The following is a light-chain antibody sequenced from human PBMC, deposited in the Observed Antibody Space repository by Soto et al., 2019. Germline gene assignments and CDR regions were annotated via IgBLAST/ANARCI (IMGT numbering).Light chain of an antibody. CDR1: QSVSSSY. Sequence: EIVLTQSPGTLSLSPGERATLSCRASQSVSSSYLAWYQQKPGQAPRLLIYGASSRATGIPGRFSGSGSGTDFTLTISRLEPEDFALYYCQQYGSSPWTFGQGTKV. CDR3: QQYGSSPWT. J-gene: IGKJ1*01. V-gene: IGKV3-20*01. CDR2: GAS.